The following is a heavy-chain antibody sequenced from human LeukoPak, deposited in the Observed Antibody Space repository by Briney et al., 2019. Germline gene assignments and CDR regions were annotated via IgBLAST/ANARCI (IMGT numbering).Heavy chain of an antibody. CDR2: ISAYNGNT. CDR1: GYTFTSYG. V-gene: IGHV1-18*01. CDR3: VGGYYDSSGYSN. J-gene: IGHJ4*02. Sequence: ASAKVSCKASGYTFTSYGISWVRQAPGQGPEWMGWISAYNGNTNYAQKLQGRVTMTTDTSTGTAYMELRSLSSDDTAVYYCVGGYYDSSGYSNWGQGTLVTVSS. D-gene: IGHD3-22*01.